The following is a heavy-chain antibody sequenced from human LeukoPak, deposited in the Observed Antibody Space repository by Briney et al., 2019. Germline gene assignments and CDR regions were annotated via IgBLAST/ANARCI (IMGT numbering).Heavy chain of an antibody. CDR3: ARGGSGSYYSWFDP. Sequence: PSETLSLTCAVYGGSFSGYYWSWIRQPPGKGLEWIGEINHSGSTNYNPSLKSRVTISVDTSKNQFSLKLNSVTAADTAVYYCARGGSGSYYSWFDPWGQGTLVIVSS. D-gene: IGHD3-10*01. CDR1: GGSFSGYY. J-gene: IGHJ5*02. V-gene: IGHV4-34*01. CDR2: INHSGST.